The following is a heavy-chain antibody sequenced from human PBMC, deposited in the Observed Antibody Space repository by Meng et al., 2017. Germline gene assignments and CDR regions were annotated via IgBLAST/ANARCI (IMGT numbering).Heavy chain of an antibody. CDR3: AKRLTTVRVVWFDT. D-gene: IGHD4/OR15-4a*01. J-gene: IGHJ5*02. V-gene: IGHV3-48*03. CDR1: GFTFSSYE. Sequence: GESLKISCAASGFTFSSYEMNWVRQAPGKGLEWVSYISSSGSTIYYADSVKGRFTISRDNSKNTLYLQMNSLRAEDTAVYYCAKRLTTVRVVWFDTWGQGTLVTVSS. CDR2: ISSSGSTI.